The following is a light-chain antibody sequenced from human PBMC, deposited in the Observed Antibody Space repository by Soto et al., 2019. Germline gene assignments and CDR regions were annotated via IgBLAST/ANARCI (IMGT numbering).Light chain of an antibody. CDR1: SSDVGTYDL. J-gene: IGLJ2*01. CDR3: SSYTSTNTVI. V-gene: IGLV2-14*02. CDR2: EVS. Sequence: QSVLTQPASVSGSPGQSITISCTGTSSDVGTYDLVSWYQHHPGAAPKLIIYEVSIRPSGLSDRFSGSKSANTASLTISGLQAEDEADYYCSSYTSTNTVIFGGGTKVTVL.